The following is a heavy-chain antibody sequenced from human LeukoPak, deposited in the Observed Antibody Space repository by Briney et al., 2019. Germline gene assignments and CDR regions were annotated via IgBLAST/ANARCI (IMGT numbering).Heavy chain of an antibody. D-gene: IGHD3-10*02. J-gene: IGHJ5*02. CDR1: GGSISSSSHY. CDR3: VRWQSGSMFHPP. V-gene: IGHV4-39*01. CDR2: IYYSGTT. Sequence: SETLSLTCTVSGGSISSSSHYWGWIRQPPGKGREWIGSIYYSGTTHYNPSLKSRVTISVDTSKNQFSLKLSSVTAADTAVYYCVRWQSGSMFHPPWGQGTLVTVSS.